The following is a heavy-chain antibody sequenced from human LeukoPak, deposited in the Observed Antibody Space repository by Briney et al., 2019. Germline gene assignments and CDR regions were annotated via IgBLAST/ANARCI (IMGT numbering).Heavy chain of an antibody. CDR2: IYTSGST. D-gene: IGHD2-2*01. J-gene: IGHJ5*02. CDR3: ARVTSDWFDP. Sequence: PSETLPLTCTVSGGSISSGSYYWSWIRQPAGKGLEWIGRIYTSGSTKYNPSLKSRVTISVDTSKNQFSLKLSSVTAADTAVYYCARVTSDWFDPWGQGTLVTVSS. CDR1: GGSISSGSYY. V-gene: IGHV4-61*02.